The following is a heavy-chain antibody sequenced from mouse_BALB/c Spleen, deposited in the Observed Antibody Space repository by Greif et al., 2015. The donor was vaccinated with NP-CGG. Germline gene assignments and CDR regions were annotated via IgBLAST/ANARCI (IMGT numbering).Heavy chain of an antibody. Sequence: QVQLQQSGAELVKPGASVKMSCKASGYTFTSYWMHWVKQRPGQGLEWIGTIDPSDSYTSYNQKFKGKATLTVDTSSSTAYMKLSSQTSEDSAVNYCTRESTAATGAYWRQGTLVTVAA. D-gene: IGHD1-2*01. CDR3: TRESTAATGAY. V-gene: IGHV1S127*01. CDR1: GYTFTSYW. J-gene: IGHJ3*01. CDR2: IDPSDSYT.